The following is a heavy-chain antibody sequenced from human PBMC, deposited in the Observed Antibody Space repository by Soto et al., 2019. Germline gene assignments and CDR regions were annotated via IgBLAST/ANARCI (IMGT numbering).Heavy chain of an antibody. V-gene: IGHV3-66*01. CDR2: ISSGGST. CDR3: ARDTLGGAYDFCH. CDR1: GFSVSHLY. D-gene: IGHD3-3*01. Sequence: EVQLVESGGGLVQPGGSLRLSCAASGFSVSHLYMTWVRQAPGKGLEWVSVISSGGSTYYADYVKGRFTISRDNSKNTLYLEMKSLRAGDTAVYYCARDTLGGAYDFCHGGQGTLVTVSS. J-gene: IGHJ4*02.